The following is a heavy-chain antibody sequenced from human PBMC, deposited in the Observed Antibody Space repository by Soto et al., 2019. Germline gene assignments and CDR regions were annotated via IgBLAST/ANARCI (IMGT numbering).Heavy chain of an antibody. CDR2: ISGSGAST. CDR1: GFIFSTYA. J-gene: IGHJ6*02. D-gene: IGHD3-3*01. Sequence: PGGSLRLSCAASGFIFSTYAMSWVRQAPGKGLEWVSTISGSGASTYYADSVKGRFTISRDNSKNTLYLQMNSLRAEDTAVYYCEKDVVSGYDLWYGMDVWGQGTTVTVSS. CDR3: EKDVVSGYDLWYGMDV. V-gene: IGHV3-23*01.